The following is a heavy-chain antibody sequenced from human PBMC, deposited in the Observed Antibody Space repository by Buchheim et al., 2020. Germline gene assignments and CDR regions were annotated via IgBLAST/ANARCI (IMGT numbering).Heavy chain of an antibody. J-gene: IGHJ4*02. CDR1: GGSFSGYY. V-gene: IGHV4-34*02. CDR2: INQSGYT. CDR3: ASSGYDYDY. Sequence: QVQLQQWGARVLKPSETLSLTCAVSGGSFSGYYWSWVRQPPGKGLEWIGEINQSGYTNYNPALKSRVSMSVDASKNQFSLHLNAVTTADTAVYYCASSGYDYDYWGQGTL. D-gene: IGHD5-12*01.